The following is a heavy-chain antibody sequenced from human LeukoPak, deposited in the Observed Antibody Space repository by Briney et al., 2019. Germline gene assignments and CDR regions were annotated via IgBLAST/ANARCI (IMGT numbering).Heavy chain of an antibody. CDR2: IYYSGST. V-gene: IGHV4-39*01. Sequence: SETLSLTCTVSGGSISSSSYYWGWIRQPPGKGLEWIGSIYYSGSTYYNPSLKSRVTTSVDTSKNQFSLKLSSVTAADTAVYYCASPYYYDSSGYYLHWGQGTLVTVSS. J-gene: IGHJ4*02. D-gene: IGHD3-22*01. CDR3: ASPYYYDSSGYYLH. CDR1: GGSISSSSYY.